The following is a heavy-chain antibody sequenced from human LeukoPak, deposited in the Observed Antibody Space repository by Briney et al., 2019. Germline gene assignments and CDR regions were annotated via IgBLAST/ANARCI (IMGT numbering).Heavy chain of an antibody. J-gene: IGHJ1*01. Sequence: GGSLRLSCAASGFTVSSNYMSWVRQAPGKGLEWVSSITSSSSYMYYADSVKGRFTISRDNAGNSLYLQMNSLRAEDTAVYYCARGGSSSPVISVHWGQGTLVTVSS. CDR3: ARGGSSSPVISVH. V-gene: IGHV3-21*01. D-gene: IGHD6-6*01. CDR2: ITSSSSYM. CDR1: GFTVSSNY.